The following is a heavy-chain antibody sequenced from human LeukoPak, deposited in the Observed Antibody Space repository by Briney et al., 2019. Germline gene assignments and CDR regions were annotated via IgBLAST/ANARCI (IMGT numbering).Heavy chain of an antibody. Sequence: SETLSLTCTVSGGSISSSSYYWGWIRQPPGTGLEWIGSIYYSGSTYYNPSLKSRVTISVDTSKNQFSLKLSSVTAADTAVYYCARVGPTYYYDSSGYKYYFDYWGQGTLVTVSS. CDR3: ARVGPTYYYDSSGYKYYFDY. V-gene: IGHV4-39*07. CDR2: IYYSGST. J-gene: IGHJ4*02. D-gene: IGHD3-22*01. CDR1: GGSISSSSYY.